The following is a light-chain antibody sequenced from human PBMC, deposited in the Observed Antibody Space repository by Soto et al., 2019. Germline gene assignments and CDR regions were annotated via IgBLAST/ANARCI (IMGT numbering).Light chain of an antibody. J-gene: IGKJ4*01. V-gene: IGKV3-15*01. Sequence: EIVMTQSPATLSVSPGERATLSCWASQSVSSNLAWYQQKPGQAPRLLIYDTSTRATGIPARFSGSGSGTEFTLTISSLQSEVFAVYYCQHYNNWLTLTFGGGTKVEIK. CDR1: QSVSSN. CDR3: QHYNNWLTLT. CDR2: DTS.